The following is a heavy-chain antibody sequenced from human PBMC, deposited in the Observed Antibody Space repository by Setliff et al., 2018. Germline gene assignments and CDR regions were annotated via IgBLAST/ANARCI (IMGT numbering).Heavy chain of an antibody. J-gene: IGHJ4*02. CDR2: MNPNNGNT. CDR1: GYTFINYE. V-gene: IGHV1-8*02. CDR3: ATDQNYYDSSGGTCHYYFDY. D-gene: IGHD3-22*01. Sequence: ASVKVSCKASGYTFINYEINWVRQATGQGLEWMGGMNPNNGNTGYAQKFQGRVTMTRNTSISTAYMELSSLRSEDTAVYYCATDQNYYDSSGGTCHYYFDYWGQGTLVTVSS.